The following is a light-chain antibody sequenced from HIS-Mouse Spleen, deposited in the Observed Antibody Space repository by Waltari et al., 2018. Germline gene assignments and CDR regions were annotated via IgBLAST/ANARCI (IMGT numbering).Light chain of an antibody. CDR2: DAS. Sequence: EIVLTQSPDTLSLSPGERAPLSCRASQSVSSYLAWYQQKPGQAPRLLIYDASNRATGIPARFSGSGSGTDFTLTISSLEPEDFAVYYCQQRSNWPGITFGPGTKVDIK. V-gene: IGKV3-11*01. CDR3: QQRSNWPGIT. J-gene: IGKJ3*01. CDR1: QSVSSY.